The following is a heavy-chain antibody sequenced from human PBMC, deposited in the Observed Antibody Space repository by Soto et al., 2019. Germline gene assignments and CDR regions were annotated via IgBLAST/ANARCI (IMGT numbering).Heavy chain of an antibody. J-gene: IGHJ6*02. D-gene: IGHD5-12*01. Sequence: ASVKVSCKASGYTFTSYAMHWVRQAPGQRLEWMGWINAGNGNTKYSQKFQGRVTITRDTSASTAYMELSSLRSEDTAVYYCARFRGKLRFNYYYGMDVWGQGTTVTVS. V-gene: IGHV1-3*01. CDR3: ARFRGKLRFNYYYGMDV. CDR2: INAGNGNT. CDR1: GYTFTSYA.